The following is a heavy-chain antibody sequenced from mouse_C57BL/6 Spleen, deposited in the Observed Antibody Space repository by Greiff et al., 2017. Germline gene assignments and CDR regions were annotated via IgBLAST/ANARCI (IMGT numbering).Heavy chain of an antibody. J-gene: IGHJ4*01. D-gene: IGHD1-1*01. CDR3: TSLYYPSYAMDY. Sequence: EVQLQQSGTVLARPGASVKMSCKTSGYTFTSYWMHWVKQRPGQGLEWIGAIYPGNSDTSYNQKFKGKAKLTAVTSASTAYMELSSLTNEDSAVYYCTSLYYPSYAMDYWGQGTSVTVSS. V-gene: IGHV1-5*01. CDR2: IYPGNSDT. CDR1: GYTFTSYW.